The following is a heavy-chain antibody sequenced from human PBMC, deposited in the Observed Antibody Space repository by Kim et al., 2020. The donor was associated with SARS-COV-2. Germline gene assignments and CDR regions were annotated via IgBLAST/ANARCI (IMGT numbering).Heavy chain of an antibody. D-gene: IGHD4-17*01. CDR2: IYYSGST. CDR3: ARVSSGMTTVDY. J-gene: IGHJ4*02. Sequence: SLSLTCTVSGGSISSGGYYWSWIRQHPGKGLEWIGYIYYSGSTYYNPSLKSRVTISVDTSKNQFSLKLSSVTAADTAVYYCARVSSGMTTVDYWGQGTLVTVSS. CDR1: GGSISSGGYY. V-gene: IGHV4-31*03.